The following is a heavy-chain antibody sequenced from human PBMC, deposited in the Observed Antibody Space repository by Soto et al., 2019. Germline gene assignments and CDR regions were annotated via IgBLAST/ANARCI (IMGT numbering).Heavy chain of an antibody. CDR3: ATLGGKNYYDSSGSYDY. CDR2: ISGRGDTT. V-gene: IGHV3-23*01. J-gene: IGHJ4*02. CDR1: GFTFSSYA. Sequence: GCLLPSCTASGFTFSSYAMSWVRQAPGKGLEWVSVISGRGDTTYYADSVKGRFTISRDNSKNTLYLQMNSLRAEDTAVYYCATLGGKNYYDSSGSYDYWGQGTPVTVSS. D-gene: IGHD3-22*01.